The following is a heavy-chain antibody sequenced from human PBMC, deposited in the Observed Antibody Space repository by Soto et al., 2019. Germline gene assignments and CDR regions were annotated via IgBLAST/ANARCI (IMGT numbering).Heavy chain of an antibody. CDR2: NYYTGST. D-gene: IGHD3-3*01. Sequence: SWTLALTCTVCGGSIASSEYYWSWIRQPPGKGLEWSGYNYYTGSTYYNPSLQSRVTISLDTSKNQFSLKLRSVSAAATSVYYCARERVRGIIHHTWFDPWGQGTLVTVSS. CDR3: ARERVRGIIHHTWFDP. V-gene: IGHV4-30-4*01. CDR1: GGSIASSEYY. J-gene: IGHJ5*02.